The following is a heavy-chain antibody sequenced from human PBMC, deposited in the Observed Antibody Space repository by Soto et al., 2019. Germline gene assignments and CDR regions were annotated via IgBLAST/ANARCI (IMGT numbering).Heavy chain of an antibody. V-gene: IGHV1-69*13. J-gene: IGHJ4*02. D-gene: IGHD6-13*01. Sequence: WASVKVSCKASGGTFSSYAISWVRQAPGQGLEWMGGIIPIFGTANYAQKFQGRVTITADESTSTAYMELSSLRSEDTAVYYCARDNPGIAAAGTGGYWGQGTLVTVSS. CDR1: GGTFSSYA. CDR3: ARDNPGIAAAGTGGY. CDR2: IIPIFGTA.